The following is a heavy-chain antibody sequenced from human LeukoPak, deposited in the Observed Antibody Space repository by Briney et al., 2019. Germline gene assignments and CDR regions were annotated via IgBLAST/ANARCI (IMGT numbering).Heavy chain of an antibody. J-gene: IGHJ6*02. CDR3: ARAVLGYCSSTSCYYYYGMDV. D-gene: IGHD2-2*01. V-gene: IGHV1-18*01. CDR1: GYIFTSYG. CDR2: ISAYNGNT. Sequence: GASVKVSCKASGYIFTSYGISWVRQAPGQGLEWMGWISAYNGNTNYAQKLQGRVTMTTDTSTSTAYMELRSLRSDDTAVYYCARAVLGYCSSTSCYYYYGMDVWGQGTTVTVSS.